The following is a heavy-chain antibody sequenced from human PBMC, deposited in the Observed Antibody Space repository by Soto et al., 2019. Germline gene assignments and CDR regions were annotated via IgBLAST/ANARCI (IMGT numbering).Heavy chain of an antibody. D-gene: IGHD2-2*01. J-gene: IGHJ5*02. CDR3: AKGMPLTLFDL. CDR1: GFTFSTFG. V-gene: IGHV3-23*01. Sequence: PGGSLRLSCAASGFTFSTFGMSWVRQALGRGLEWVSTISASGGATYYADSMRGRFTVSRDNSKTTLYLQMNSLRAEDTAVYYCAKGMPLTLFDLWGQGTLVTVSS. CDR2: ISASGGAT.